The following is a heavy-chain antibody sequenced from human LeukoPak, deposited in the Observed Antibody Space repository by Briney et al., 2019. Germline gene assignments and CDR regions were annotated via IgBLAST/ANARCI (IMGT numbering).Heavy chain of an antibody. V-gene: IGHV3-30*04. CDR1: GFTFSNYA. D-gene: IGHD5-24*01. J-gene: IGHJ4*02. Sequence: PGGSLRLSCAASGFTFSNYAIHWVRQAPGKGLEWVSVISYDGTNKYYADSVKGRFTISRDNSKNTRYLQMNSLKTEDTALYYCARQMATILDGILDYWGQGTLVTVSS. CDR3: ARQMATILDGILDY. CDR2: ISYDGTNK.